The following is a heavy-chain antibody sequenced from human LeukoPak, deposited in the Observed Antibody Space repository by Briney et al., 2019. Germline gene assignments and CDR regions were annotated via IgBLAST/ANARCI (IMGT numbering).Heavy chain of an antibody. CDR1: GGSISSSNW. D-gene: IGHD3-3*01. CDR2: IYHSGST. Sequence: SGTLSLTCAVSGGSISSSNWWSWVRQPPGKGLEWIGEIYHSGSTNYNPSLKSRVTVSVDKSKNQFSLKLSSVTAADTAVYYCARVSHLEWLRDTIFDYWGQGTLVTVSS. V-gene: IGHV4-4*02. CDR3: ARVSHLEWLRDTIFDY. J-gene: IGHJ4*02.